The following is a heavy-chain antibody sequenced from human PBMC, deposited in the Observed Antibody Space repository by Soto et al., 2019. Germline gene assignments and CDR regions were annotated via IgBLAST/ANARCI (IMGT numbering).Heavy chain of an antibody. D-gene: IGHD6-13*01. Sequence: QVQLVQSGAEVKKPGASVKVSCEASGYTFSSYGISGVRQASGQGLEWMGWISAYNGNTKYAQKLQGRVTMTTDTSTSTAYMELRSLRSDDTAVYYCARDLNLGLAAGWGQGTLVTVSS. V-gene: IGHV1-18*01. J-gene: IGHJ4*02. CDR2: ISAYNGNT. CDR3: ARDLNLGLAAG. CDR1: GYTFSSYG.